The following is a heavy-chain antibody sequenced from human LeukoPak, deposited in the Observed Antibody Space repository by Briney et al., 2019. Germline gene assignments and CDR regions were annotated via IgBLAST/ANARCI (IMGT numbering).Heavy chain of an antibody. CDR3: ATYSSGYYGSLDY. CDR1: GGSISSSNW. J-gene: IGHJ4*02. V-gene: IGHV4-4*02. Sequence: PSETLSLTCAVSGGSISSSNWWSWVRQPPGKGLEWIGEIYHSGSTNYNPSLKSRVTISVDKSKNQFSPKLSSVTAADTAVYYCATYSSGYYGSLDYWGQGTLVTVSS. CDR2: IYHSGST. D-gene: IGHD3-22*01.